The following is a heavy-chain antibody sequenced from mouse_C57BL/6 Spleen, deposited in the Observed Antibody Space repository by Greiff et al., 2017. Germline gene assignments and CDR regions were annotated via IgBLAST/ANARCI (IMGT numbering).Heavy chain of an antibody. Sequence: EVQLQQSGPVLVKPGASVKMSCKASGYTFTDYYMNWVKQSHGKSLEWIGMINPYNGGTSYNQKFKGKATLTVDKSSSTAYMELNSLTSEDSAVYYCARPYDGYDVGLAYWGQGTLVTVSA. CDR3: ARPYDGYDVGLAY. CDR1: GYTFTDYY. CDR2: INPYNGGT. V-gene: IGHV1-19*01. D-gene: IGHD2-3*01. J-gene: IGHJ3*01.